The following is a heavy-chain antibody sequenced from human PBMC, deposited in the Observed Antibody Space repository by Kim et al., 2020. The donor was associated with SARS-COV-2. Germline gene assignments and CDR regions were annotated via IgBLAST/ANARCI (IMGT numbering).Heavy chain of an antibody. Sequence: DPGKGRFPTSRDNSKNTMYLQMNSQRAEDTAVYYCARDLPVAAAVTDYMDVWGKGTTVTVSS. J-gene: IGHJ6*03. D-gene: IGHD2-2*01. CDR3: ARDLPVAAAVTDYMDV. V-gene: IGHV3-30*07.